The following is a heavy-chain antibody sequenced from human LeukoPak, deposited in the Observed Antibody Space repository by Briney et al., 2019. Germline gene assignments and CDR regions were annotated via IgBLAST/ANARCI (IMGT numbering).Heavy chain of an antibody. CDR2: INHSGST. J-gene: IGHJ4*02. Sequence: SETLSLTCAVYGGSFSGYYWSWIRQPPGKGLEWIGEINHSGSTNYNPSLKSRVTISVDTSKNQFSLQLSSVTAADTAVYYCARGPGSNYDFWSGYYTGVFDYWGQGTLVTVSS. V-gene: IGHV4-34*01. CDR3: ARGPGSNYDFWSGYYTGVFDY. D-gene: IGHD3-3*01. CDR1: GGSFSGYY.